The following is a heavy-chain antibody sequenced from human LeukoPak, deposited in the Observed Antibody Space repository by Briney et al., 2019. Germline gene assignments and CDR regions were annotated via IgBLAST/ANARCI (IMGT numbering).Heavy chain of an antibody. CDR3: AGFRYNWNGYYYYYYMDV. Sequence: PGGSLRLSCAASGFTFDDYGMSWVRQAPGKGLEWVSGINWNGGSTGYADSVKGRFTISRDNAKNSLYLQMNSLRAEDTALYYCAGFRYNWNGYYYYYYMDVWGKGTTVTVSS. D-gene: IGHD1-1*01. CDR2: INWNGGST. CDR1: GFTFDDYG. J-gene: IGHJ6*03. V-gene: IGHV3-20*04.